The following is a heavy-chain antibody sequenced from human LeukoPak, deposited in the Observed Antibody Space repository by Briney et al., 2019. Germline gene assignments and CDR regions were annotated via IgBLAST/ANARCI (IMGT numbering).Heavy chain of an antibody. J-gene: IGHJ3*02. CDR2: IYSGGST. CDR3: ASQVVVPATVAFDI. Sequence: GGSLRLSCAASGFTVSSNYMSWVRQAPGKGLEWVSVIYSGGSTYYADSVKGRFTISRDNSKNTLYLQMNSLRAEDTAVYYCASQVVVPATVAFDIWGQGTMVTVSS. D-gene: IGHD2-15*01. CDR1: GFTVSSNY. V-gene: IGHV3-53*01.